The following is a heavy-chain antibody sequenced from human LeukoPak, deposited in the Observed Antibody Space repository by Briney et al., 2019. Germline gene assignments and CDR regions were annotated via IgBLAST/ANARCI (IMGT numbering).Heavy chain of an antibody. D-gene: IGHD3-10*01. V-gene: IGHV4-59*01. CDR3: AREITMVRGVIISPYFGY. CDR2: IYYTGNT. J-gene: IGHJ4*02. CDR1: GGSISNYY. Sequence: SETLSLTCTVSGGSISNYYWNWIRQPPGKGLEWIGYIYYTGNTNYNPSLKSRVTISVDTSKNQFSLKLSSVTAADTAVYYCAREITMVRGVIISPYFGYWGQGTLVTVSS.